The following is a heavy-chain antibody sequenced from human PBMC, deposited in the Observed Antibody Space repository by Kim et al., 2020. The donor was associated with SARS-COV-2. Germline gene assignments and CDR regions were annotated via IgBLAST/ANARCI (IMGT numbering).Heavy chain of an antibody. Sequence: GGSLRLSCAASGFTFSSYGMHWVRQAPGKGLEWVAVISYDGSNKYYADSVKGRFTISRDNSKNTLYLQMNSLRAEDTAVYYCAKDGLGDAYDFWSGSLFGNYYYYGMDVWGQGTTVTVSS. D-gene: IGHD3-3*01. CDR1: GFTFSSYG. CDR3: AKDGLGDAYDFWSGSLFGNYYYYGMDV. CDR2: ISYDGSNK. J-gene: IGHJ6*02. V-gene: IGHV3-30*18.